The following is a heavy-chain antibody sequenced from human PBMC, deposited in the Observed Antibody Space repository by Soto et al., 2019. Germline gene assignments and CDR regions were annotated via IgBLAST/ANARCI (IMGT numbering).Heavy chain of an antibody. D-gene: IGHD3-22*01. J-gene: IGHJ5*02. CDR3: ARDHLSYYDSSGYYWFDP. CDR1: GYTFTSYY. CDR2: INPSGGST. V-gene: IGHV1-46*01. Sequence: GASVKVSCKASGYTFTSYYMHWVRQAPGQGLEWMGIINPSGGSTSYAQKFQGRVTMTRDTSTSTVYMELSSLRSEDTAVYYCARDHLSYYDSSGYYWFDPWGQGTLVTVSS.